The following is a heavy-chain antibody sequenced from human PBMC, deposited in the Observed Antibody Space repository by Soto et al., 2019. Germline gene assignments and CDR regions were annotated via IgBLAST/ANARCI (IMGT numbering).Heavy chain of an antibody. D-gene: IGHD1-20*01. CDR1: GGSLSSGDYF. CDR2: IYYSGST. Sequence: PSETLSLTCTVSGGSLSSGDYFWSWIRQPPGKGLECIGYIYYSGSTYYNSSLKSRVTISLDTSNNQFSLKLRSVTVADTAVYYRARGVITPGNLVVDFWGQGTLVTVSS. V-gene: IGHV4-30-4*01. CDR3: ARGVITPGNLVVDF. J-gene: IGHJ4*02.